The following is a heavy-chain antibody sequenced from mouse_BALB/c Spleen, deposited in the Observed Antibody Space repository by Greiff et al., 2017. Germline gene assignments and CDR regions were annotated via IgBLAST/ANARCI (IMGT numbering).Heavy chain of an antibody. V-gene: IGHV1-4*02. CDR3: ALYYDYDYAMDY. CDR1: GYTFTSYT. CDR2: INPSSGYT. J-gene: IGHJ4*01. Sequence: QVQLQQSAAELARPGASVKMSCKASGYTFTSYTMHWVKQRPGQGLEWIGYINPSSGYTEYNQKFKDKTTLTADKSSSTAYMQLSSLTSEDSAVYYCALYYDYDYAMDYWGQGTSVTVSS. D-gene: IGHD2-4*01.